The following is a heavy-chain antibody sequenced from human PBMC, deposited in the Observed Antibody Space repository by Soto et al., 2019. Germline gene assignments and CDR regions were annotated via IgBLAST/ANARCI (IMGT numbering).Heavy chain of an antibody. CDR1: GGSISSYY. Sequence: PSETLSLTCTVSGGSISSYYWSWIRQPPGKGLEWIGYIYYSGSTNYNPSLKSRVTISVDTSKNQFSLKLSSVTAADTAVYYCARVVGGYSSRAVPYWGQGTLVTVSS. CDR2: IYYSGST. J-gene: IGHJ4*02. D-gene: IGHD6-13*01. CDR3: ARVVGGYSSRAVPY. V-gene: IGHV4-59*01.